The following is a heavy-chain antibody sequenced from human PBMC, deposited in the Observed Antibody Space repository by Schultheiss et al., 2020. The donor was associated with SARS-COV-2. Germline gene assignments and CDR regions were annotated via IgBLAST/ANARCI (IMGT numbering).Heavy chain of an antibody. Sequence: GGSLRLSCAASGFSVSCNYLGWVRQAPGKGLEWVADIYYDGSNKYYADSVKGRFTVSRDNAKKTLYLQMSGLRADDTGVYYCAREGGAYCGGDCYPGFDYWGQGTLVTVSS. CDR3: AREGGAYCGGDCYPGFDY. CDR2: IYYDGSNK. V-gene: IGHV3-30*03. D-gene: IGHD2-21*02. J-gene: IGHJ4*02. CDR1: GFSVSCNY.